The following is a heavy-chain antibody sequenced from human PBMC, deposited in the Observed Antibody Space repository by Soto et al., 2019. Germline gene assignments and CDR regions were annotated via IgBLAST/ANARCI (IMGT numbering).Heavy chain of an antibody. J-gene: IGHJ6*02. Sequence: QVQLVQSGAEVKKPGSSVKVSCKASGGTFSSYAISWVRQAPGQGLEWMGGIIPIFGTANYAQKFQGRVTITADESTSTAYMELSSLRSEDTAVYYCARDHLLIQLWPVGSYYYYGMDVWGQGTTVTVSS. CDR1: GGTFSSYA. V-gene: IGHV1-69*12. CDR3: ARDHLLIQLWPVGSYYYYGMDV. D-gene: IGHD5-18*01. CDR2: IIPIFGTA.